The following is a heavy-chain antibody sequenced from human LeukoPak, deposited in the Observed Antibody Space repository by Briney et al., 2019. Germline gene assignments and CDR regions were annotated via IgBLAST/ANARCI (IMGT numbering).Heavy chain of an antibody. CDR2: IHPNSDGT. V-gene: IGHV1-2*02. CDR1: GYTFTGHY. D-gene: IGHD2-21*02. J-gene: IGHJ4*02. Sequence: ASVKVSCKASGYTFTGHYLHWMRQAPGQGLEWMGWIHPNSDGTSYAQKFQGRVTMTTDTSTSTAYMELTRLMSDDTAVYYCARGGCRGDRIPFENWGQGTLVTVSS. CDR3: ARGGCRGDRIPFEN.